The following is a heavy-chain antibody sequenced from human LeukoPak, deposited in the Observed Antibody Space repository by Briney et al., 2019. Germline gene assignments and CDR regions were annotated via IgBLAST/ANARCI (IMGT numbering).Heavy chain of an antibody. D-gene: IGHD1-26*01. CDR2: ISGSGGST. V-gene: IGHV3-23*01. J-gene: IGHJ4*02. CDR3: VRDRGTYRPIDY. Sequence: GGSLRLSCAASGFTFSSYAMSWVRQAPGKGLEWVSAISGSGGSTYYADSVKGRFTISRDNAQNSLYLQMNSLRAEDTAIYYCVRDRGTYRPIDYWGQGTLVTVSS. CDR1: GFTFSSYA.